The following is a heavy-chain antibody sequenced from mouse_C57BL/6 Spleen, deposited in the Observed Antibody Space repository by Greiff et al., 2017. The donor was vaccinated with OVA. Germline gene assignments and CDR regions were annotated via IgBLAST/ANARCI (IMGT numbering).Heavy chain of an antibody. V-gene: IGHV1-39*01. CDR2: INPNYGTT. Sequence: EVQLQQSGPELVKPGASVKISCKASGYSFTDYNMNWVKQSHGQSLEWIGVINPNYGTTSYNQKFKGKATLTVDKSSSTAYMQLNSLTSEDSAVYYCARRDFYGSTQFAYWGQGTLVTVSA. J-gene: IGHJ3*01. CDR3: ARRDFYGSTQFAY. D-gene: IGHD1-1*01. CDR1: GYSFTDYN.